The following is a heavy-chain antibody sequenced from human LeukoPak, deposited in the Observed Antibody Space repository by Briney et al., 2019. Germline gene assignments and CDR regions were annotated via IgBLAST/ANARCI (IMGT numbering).Heavy chain of an antibody. CDR2: IYPGDSDT. D-gene: IGHD6-19*01. V-gene: IGHV5-51*01. J-gene: IGHJ4*02. Sequence: GEPLKISCKGSGYSFTSYWIGWVRQMPGKGLEWMGIIYPGDSDTRYSPSFQGQVTISADKSISTAYLQWSSLKASDTAMYYCARQRQRYSSGWFFGYWGQGTLVTVSS. CDR3: ARQRQRYSSGWFFGY. CDR1: GYSFTSYW.